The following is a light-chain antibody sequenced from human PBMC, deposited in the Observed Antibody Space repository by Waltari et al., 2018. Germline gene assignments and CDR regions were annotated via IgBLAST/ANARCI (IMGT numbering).Light chain of an antibody. CDR1: QSVSRH. J-gene: IGKJ1*01. CDR2: DAS. Sequence: EIVMTQSPATLSVSPGERATLSCRASQSVSRHLAWYQQKPGQAPRLLIYDASTRATGFPARFSGSGSGTEFTLTISSMESEAFAVYYCHQYENWPPWTFGQGTKVEIK. V-gene: IGKV3-15*01. CDR3: HQYENWPPWT.